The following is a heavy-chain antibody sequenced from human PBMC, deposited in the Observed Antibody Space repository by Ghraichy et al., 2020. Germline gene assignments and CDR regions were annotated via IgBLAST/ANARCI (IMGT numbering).Heavy chain of an antibody. CDR1: GFTFSNYW. CDR3: ARFRPFDY. Sequence: GALRLSCAASGFTFSNYWMSWVRQAPGKGLEWVANIKEDGSEKYYGDSVKGRFTIFRDNAKNSLYLQMNSLRAEDTAVYYCARFRPFDYWGQGTLVTVSS. J-gene: IGHJ4*02. V-gene: IGHV3-7*01. CDR2: IKEDGSEK.